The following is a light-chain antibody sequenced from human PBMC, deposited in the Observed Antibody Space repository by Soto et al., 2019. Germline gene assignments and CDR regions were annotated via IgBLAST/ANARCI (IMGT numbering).Light chain of an antibody. CDR2: DAS. J-gene: IGKJ5*01. Sequence: ETMLTASPGTLHVSPVDSSTLSCRPSQSIRSERLAWYQQKPGQAPRLVIFDASNRASGMPERFSGSGSGTDVTLTIARLEPEDFAVYYWQEYDGAPMTFGLGTRLEIK. CDR1: QSIRSER. V-gene: IGKV3-20*01. CDR3: QEYDGAPMT.